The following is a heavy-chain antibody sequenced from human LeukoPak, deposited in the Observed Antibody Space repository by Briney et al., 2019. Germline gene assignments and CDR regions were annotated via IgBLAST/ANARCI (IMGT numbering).Heavy chain of an antibody. V-gene: IGHV4-39*01. CDR2: IYYSGRT. J-gene: IGHJ1*01. Sequence: PSETLSLTCSVSGDSVSRSDCYWDWIRQPPGKGLEWIGTIYYSGRTYYSPSLKSRVTMSVDTSNNQFSLNLRSVTAADTAVYCCARRRYYDGSGYLEWGQGTLLSVSS. D-gene: IGHD3-22*01. CDR1: GDSVSRSDCY. CDR3: ARRRYYDGSGYLE.